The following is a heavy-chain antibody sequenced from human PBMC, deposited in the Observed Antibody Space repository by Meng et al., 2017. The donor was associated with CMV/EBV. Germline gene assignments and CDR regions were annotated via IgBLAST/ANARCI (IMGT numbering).Heavy chain of an antibody. J-gene: IGHJ4*02. CDR3: ARASVSSGWFLFDY. V-gene: IGHV5-51*01. Sequence: KVSCKASGYTFTSYGISWVRQMPGKGLEWMGIIYPGDSDTRYSPSFQGQVTISADKSISTAYLQWSSLKASDTAMYYCARASVSSGWFLFDYWGQGTLVTVSS. CDR2: IYPGDSDT. CDR1: GYTFTSYG. D-gene: IGHD6-19*01.